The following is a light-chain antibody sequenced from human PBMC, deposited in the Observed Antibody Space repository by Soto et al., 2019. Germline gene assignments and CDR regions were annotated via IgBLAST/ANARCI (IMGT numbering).Light chain of an antibody. V-gene: IGLV2-23*03. CDR3: CSYADSGSFDVV. CDR2: EGR. J-gene: IGLJ2*01. CDR1: TNDL. Sequence: QSALTQPASVSGSPGQSITISCTGSTNDLVSWYQQHPNKAPIIMIYEGRRRPSGVSSRFSGSQSGNTASLTISGLQAEDEADYYCCSYADSGSFDVVFGGGTKVTVL.